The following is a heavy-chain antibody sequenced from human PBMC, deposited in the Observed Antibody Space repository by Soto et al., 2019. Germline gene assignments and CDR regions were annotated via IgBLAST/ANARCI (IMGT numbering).Heavy chain of an antibody. CDR2: IYPGDSDA. CDR3: ERRPMVRGALSGMDV. J-gene: IGHJ6*02. V-gene: IGHV5-51*01. CDR1: GYSFASSW. Sequence: GEFLKISCKGSGYSFASSWIGWVRQMPGKGLEWMGIIYPGDSDARYSPSFQGQVTISADKSISTAYLQWSSLKASDTAMYYCERRPMVRGALSGMDVWGQGTTVNVSS. D-gene: IGHD3-10*01.